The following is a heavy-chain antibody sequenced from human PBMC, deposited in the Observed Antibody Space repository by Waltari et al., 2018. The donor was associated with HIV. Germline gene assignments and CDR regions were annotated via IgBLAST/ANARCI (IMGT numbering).Heavy chain of an antibody. V-gene: IGHV4-39*01. CDR2: INYSGST. J-gene: IGHJ3*02. Sequence: QLKLQESGPGLVQPSETLSLTCIVSGGSISSSSYSGGWIRQPPGKGLEWIGIINYSGSTYYNPSLQSRVSISADSSRNHLSLNLTSVTATDTAVYYRARLGAVGYCSSTSCGSFDIWGHGTMVTVTS. CDR3: ARLGAVGYCSSTSCGSFDI. CDR1: GGSISSSSYS. D-gene: IGHD2-2*01.